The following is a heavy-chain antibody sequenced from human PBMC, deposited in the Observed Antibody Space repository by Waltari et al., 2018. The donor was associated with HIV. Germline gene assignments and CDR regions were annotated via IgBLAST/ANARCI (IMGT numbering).Heavy chain of an antibody. CDR2: ILYDGRNK. CDR3: ASGYGGRNFDF. J-gene: IGHJ4*02. V-gene: IGHV3-33*01. D-gene: IGHD5-18*01. Sequence: QVKLVESGGGVVQPGKSVRLSCVASGFTFSNYGMHWVRQAPGKGLEWVAIILYDGRNKYYADSVKGRFTISRDNSRNTVYLQMDSVKVDDTAVYYCASGYGGRNFDFWGPGTPISVSS. CDR1: GFTFSNYG.